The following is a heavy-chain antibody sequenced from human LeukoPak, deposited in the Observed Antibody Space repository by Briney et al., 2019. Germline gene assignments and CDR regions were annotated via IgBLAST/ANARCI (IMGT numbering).Heavy chain of an antibody. CDR3: ARLRRGYSYAPPDMEDGQFDP. J-gene: IGHJ5*02. CDR1: GGSISSYY. Sequence: SETLSLTCTVSGGSISSYYWSWIRQPPGKGLERIGYIYYSGSTNYNPSLKSRVTISVDTSKNQFSLKLSSVTAADTAVYYCARLRRGYSYAPPDMEDGQFDPWGQGTLVTVSS. D-gene: IGHD5-18*01. CDR2: IYYSGST. V-gene: IGHV4-59*08.